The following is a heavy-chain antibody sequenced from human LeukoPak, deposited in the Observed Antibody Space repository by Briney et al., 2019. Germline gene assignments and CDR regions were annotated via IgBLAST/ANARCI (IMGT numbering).Heavy chain of an antibody. CDR3: AELGITMIGGV. CDR1: GFTFSSYE. CDR2: ISSSGSTI. V-gene: IGHV3-48*03. Sequence: PGGSLRLSCAASGFTFSSYEMNWVRQAPGKGLVWASYISSSGSTIYYADSVKGRFTISRDNAKNSLYLQMNSLRAEDTAVYYCAELGITMIGGVWGKGTTVTISS. D-gene: IGHD3-10*02. J-gene: IGHJ6*04.